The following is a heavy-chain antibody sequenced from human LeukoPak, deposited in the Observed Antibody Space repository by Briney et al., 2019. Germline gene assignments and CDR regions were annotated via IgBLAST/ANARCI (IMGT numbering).Heavy chain of an antibody. J-gene: IGHJ4*02. CDR3: ARSSYLTKPPDY. D-gene: IGHD6-6*01. Sequence: PGGTLRLSCAASGFTFSSYGMSWVRQAPGKGLEWVSAISGSGGSTYYADSVKGRFTISRDNSKNTLYLQMDSLTPEDSAVYFCARSSYLTKPPDYWGRGTLVTVSS. V-gene: IGHV3-23*01. CDR2: ISGSGGST. CDR1: GFTFSSYG.